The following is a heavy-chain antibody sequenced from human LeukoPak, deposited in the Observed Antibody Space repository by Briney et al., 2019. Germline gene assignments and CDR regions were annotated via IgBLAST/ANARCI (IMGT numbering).Heavy chain of an antibody. V-gene: IGHV4-59*01. CDR1: GGSFSGYY. Sequence: SETLSLTCAVYGGSFSGYYWSWIRQPPGKGLEWIGCIYYSGSTNYNPSLKSRVTISVDTSKNQFSLKLSSVTAADTAVYYCARGPLRWGSAFDIWGQGTMVTVSS. CDR2: IYYSGST. J-gene: IGHJ3*02. D-gene: IGHD4-23*01. CDR3: ARGPLRWGSAFDI.